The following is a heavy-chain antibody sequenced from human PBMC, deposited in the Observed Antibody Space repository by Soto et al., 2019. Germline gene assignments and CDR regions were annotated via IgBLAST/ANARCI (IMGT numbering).Heavy chain of an antibody. CDR2: IIPIFNSA. J-gene: IGHJ4*02. CDR1: GGTFNNYA. Sequence: SVKVSCKASGGTFNNYALSWVRQAPGQGLEWMGGIIPIFNSANYAQKFQGRVTITADDSTSTAYMELRSLRPDDTAVYYCAREVAVASYSFDFWGQGTLVTVSS. CDR3: AREVAVASYSFDF. D-gene: IGHD6-19*01. V-gene: IGHV1-69*13.